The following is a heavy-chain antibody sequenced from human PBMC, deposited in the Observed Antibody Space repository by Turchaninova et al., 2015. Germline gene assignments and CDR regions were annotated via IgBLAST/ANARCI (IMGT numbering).Heavy chain of an antibody. D-gene: IGHD3-16*02. CDR3: AHMYYDYVWGSYRWSDAFDI. CDR1: GFSLSTSGVG. Sequence: QITLKESGPTLVKPTQTLTLTCTFSGFSLSTSGVGVGWIRQPPGTALEWLALIYWDDDKRFLPFFTIMLTITNAPSKNQVAPSIKKQKTTMDPVDKATDYGAHMYYDYVWGSYRWSDAFDIWGQGTMVTVSS. CDR2: IYWDDDK. V-gene: IGHV2-5*02. J-gene: IGHJ3*02.